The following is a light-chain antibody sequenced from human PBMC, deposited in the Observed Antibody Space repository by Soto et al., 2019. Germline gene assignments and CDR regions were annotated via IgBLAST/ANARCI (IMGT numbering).Light chain of an antibody. Sequence: QSALTQPASVSGSPGQSITISCTGTSSDVGDYNYVSWYQQHPGKAPKVMIYEVSNRPSGVSNRFSGSKSGNTASLTISGLQAEDEADYYCSSYTSSNTRVVFGGGTKLTVL. CDR3: SSYTSSNTRVV. V-gene: IGLV2-14*01. CDR1: SSDVGDYNY. J-gene: IGLJ2*01. CDR2: EVS.